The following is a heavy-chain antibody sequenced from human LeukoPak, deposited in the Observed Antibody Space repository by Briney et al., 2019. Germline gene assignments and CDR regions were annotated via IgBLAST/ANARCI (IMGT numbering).Heavy chain of an antibody. Sequence: ASVKVSCKASGYXFTSYYMHWVRHAPGQGLEWMGWINPNTGDTRYAQKFQGRVTMTRDTSISTAYLELSRLRSDDTAVYYCARKSMAAVGTFDYWGQGTLVTVSS. V-gene: IGHV1-2*02. CDR1: GYXFTSYY. D-gene: IGHD6-13*01. CDR2: INPNTGDT. CDR3: ARKSMAAVGTFDY. J-gene: IGHJ4*02.